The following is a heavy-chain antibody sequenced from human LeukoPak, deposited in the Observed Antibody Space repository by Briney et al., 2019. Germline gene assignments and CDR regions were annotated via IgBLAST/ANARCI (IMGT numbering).Heavy chain of an antibody. CDR1: GFTFSSYA. D-gene: IGHD6-19*01. CDR3: XXXXXQWLVRGPAFDY. V-gene: IGHV3-23*01. Sequence: PGGSLRLSCAASGFTFSSYAMSWVRQAPGKGLEWVSAISGSGGSTYYADSVKGRFTISRDNSKNTLYLQMNSLRAEDTAVYYXXXXXXQWLVRGPAFDYWGQGTLVTVSS. CDR2: ISGSGGST. J-gene: IGHJ4*02.